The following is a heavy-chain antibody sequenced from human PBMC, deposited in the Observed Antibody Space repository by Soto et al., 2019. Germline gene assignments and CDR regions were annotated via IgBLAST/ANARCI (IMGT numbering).Heavy chain of an antibody. CDR1: GGTFSSYS. J-gene: IGHJ4*02. CDR3: ARDGGRHSGGIDY. V-gene: IGHV1-69*01. D-gene: IGHD1-26*01. Sequence: QVQLVQSGAEVKKPGSSVKVSCKASGGTFSSYSINWVRQAPGQGLEWMGEIFPIFGTANSAQKFQGRVTITADESTSTAYMELSSLRSDDTAVYYCARDGGRHSGGIDYWGQGTMVTVSS. CDR2: IFPIFGTA.